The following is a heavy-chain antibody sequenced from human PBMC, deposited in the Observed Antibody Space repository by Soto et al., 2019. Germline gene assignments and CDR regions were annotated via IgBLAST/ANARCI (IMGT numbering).Heavy chain of an antibody. CDR3: ARGSGSLTMVRGLPRYYYYGMDV. CDR2: ISLKNGNT. CDR1: GYTFTNHG. Sequence: GASVKVSCKASGYTFTNHGISWVRQAPGQGLEWMGRISLKNGNTNYAQTVINYAQKVQGRVTMSADTSTNTAYMELRNLRSDDTAVYYCARGSGSLTMVRGLPRYYYYGMDVWGQGTTVTVSS. J-gene: IGHJ6*02. V-gene: IGHV1-18*01. D-gene: IGHD3-10*01.